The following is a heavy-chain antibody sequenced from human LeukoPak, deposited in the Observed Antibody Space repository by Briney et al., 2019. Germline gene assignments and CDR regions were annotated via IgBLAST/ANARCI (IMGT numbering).Heavy chain of an antibody. Sequence: GGSLRLSCAASGFTFSSYSMNWVRQAPGKGLEWVSYISSSSNIIYYADSVKGRFTISRDNAKNSLYLQMTSLRAEDTAVYYCARDAIFGVVIVNSFDCWGQGTLVTVSS. CDR2: ISSSSNII. V-gene: IGHV3-48*01. J-gene: IGHJ4*02. D-gene: IGHD3-3*01. CDR1: GFTFSSYS. CDR3: ARDAIFGVVIVNSFDC.